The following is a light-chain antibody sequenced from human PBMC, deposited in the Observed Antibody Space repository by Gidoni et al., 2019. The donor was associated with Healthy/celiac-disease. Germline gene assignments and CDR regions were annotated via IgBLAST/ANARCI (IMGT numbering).Light chain of an antibody. CDR3: QAWDSSTVV. V-gene: IGLV3-1*01. CDR1: KLGDNY. CDR2: QDS. Sequence: SYELTQTPSVSVSPGQTASITCSGDKLGDNYACWYQQKPGQSPVLVIYQDSKRPSGIPERFSGSNSGNTATLTISGTQAMDESDYYCQAWDSSTVVFGVGTKLTV. J-gene: IGLJ2*01.